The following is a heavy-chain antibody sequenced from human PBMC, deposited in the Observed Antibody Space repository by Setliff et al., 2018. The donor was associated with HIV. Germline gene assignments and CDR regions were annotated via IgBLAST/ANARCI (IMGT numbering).Heavy chain of an antibody. Sequence: ASVKVSCKASGYSFTGYYMHWVRQAPGQGLEWMGWINPDSGDTNYAQKFQGRVTLTRDTSISTAYMELSSLRSDDAAVFYCARDPTGPTGEDYWGQGTLVTVS. D-gene: IGHD1-1*01. V-gene: IGHV1-2*02. CDR1: GYSFTGYY. CDR2: INPDSGDT. CDR3: ARDPTGPTGEDY. J-gene: IGHJ4*02.